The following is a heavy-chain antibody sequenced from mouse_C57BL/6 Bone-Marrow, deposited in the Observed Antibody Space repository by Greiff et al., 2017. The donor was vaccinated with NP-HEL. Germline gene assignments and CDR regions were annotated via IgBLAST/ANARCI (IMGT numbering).Heavy chain of an antibody. CDR3: ASPGGGMDY. CDR1: GYTFTSYG. J-gene: IGHJ4*01. V-gene: IGHV1-81*01. D-gene: IGHD1-1*02. Sequence: QVHVKQSGAELARPGASVKLSCKASGYTFTSYGISWVKQRTGQGLEWIGEIYPRSGNTYYNEKFKGKATLTADKSSSTAYMELRSLTSEDSAVYFCASPGGGMDYWGQGTSVTVSS. CDR2: IYPRSGNT.